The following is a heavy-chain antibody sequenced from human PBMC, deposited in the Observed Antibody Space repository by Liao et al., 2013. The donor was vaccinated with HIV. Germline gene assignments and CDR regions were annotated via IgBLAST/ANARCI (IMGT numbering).Heavy chain of an antibody. CDR1: GVSITNYY. V-gene: IGHV4-4*07. CDR3: AREGHGDFDSYGFDI. J-gene: IGHJ3*02. CDR2: IYTSGTT. Sequence: QVQLQESGPGLVKPSETLSLTCTVSGVSITNYYWSWIRQPAGKGLEWIGRIYTSGTTNYNPSLKSRVTMSVDTSKNQFSLKVTSVTAADTAVYYCAREGHGDFDSYGFDIWGQGTKVAVSS. D-gene: IGHD4-17*01.